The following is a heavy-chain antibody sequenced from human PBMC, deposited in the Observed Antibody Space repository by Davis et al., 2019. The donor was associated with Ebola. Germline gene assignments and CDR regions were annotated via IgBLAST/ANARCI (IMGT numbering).Heavy chain of an antibody. CDR2: ISGSGYNT. CDR1: GFTFSSYA. J-gene: IGHJ6*02. Sequence: GESLKISCAASGFTFSSYAMSWVRQAPGKGLEWVSGISGSGYNTYYADSVKGRFTISRDNSRNTQYLQMNSLRVEDTAVYYCAKGGLWGHGMDVWGQGTTVTVSS. D-gene: IGHD4/OR15-4a*01. CDR3: AKGGLWGHGMDV. V-gene: IGHV3-23*01.